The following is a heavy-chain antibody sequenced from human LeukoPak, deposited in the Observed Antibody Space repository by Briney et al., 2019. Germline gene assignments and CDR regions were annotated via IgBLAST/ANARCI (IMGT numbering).Heavy chain of an antibody. CDR2: IHHSGST. J-gene: IGHJ3*02. D-gene: IGHD1-20*01. Sequence: SETLSLTCTVSGGSISTYYWSWIRQPPGRGLEWIGYIHHSGSTNYNPSLKSRVTTSVDTSKNQFPLRLSSVTAADTAMYHCARHISGSVAFDIWGQGTMVTVSS. CDR3: ARHISGSVAFDI. V-gene: IGHV4-59*08. CDR1: GGSISTYY.